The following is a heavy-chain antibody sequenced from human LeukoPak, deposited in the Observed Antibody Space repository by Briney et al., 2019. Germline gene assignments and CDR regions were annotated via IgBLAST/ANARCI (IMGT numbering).Heavy chain of an antibody. Sequence: SETLSLTCAVYGGSFSGYYWSWIRQPPGKGLEWIGEINHSGSTSYNPSLKSRVTISVDTSKNQFSLKLSSVTAADTAVYYCARGVRGIAARPGAFDIWGQGTMVTVSS. CDR1: GGSFSGYY. CDR2: INHSGST. CDR3: ARGVRGIAARPGAFDI. J-gene: IGHJ3*02. V-gene: IGHV4-34*01. D-gene: IGHD6-6*01.